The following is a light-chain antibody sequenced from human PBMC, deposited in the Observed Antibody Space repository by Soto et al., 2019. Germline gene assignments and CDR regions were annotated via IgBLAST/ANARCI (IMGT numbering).Light chain of an antibody. CDR1: QSISAW. J-gene: IGKJ2*01. CDR3: HQYHSFFNYT. CDR2: KAS. Sequence: DIPMTQSPSTLSASVGDRVTITCRASQSISAWLAWYQQKPGKAPKLLIYKASTLDSGVPSRFSGSGSGTEFTLTISSLQPDDFATYYCHQYHSFFNYTFGQGTKLEIK. V-gene: IGKV1-5*03.